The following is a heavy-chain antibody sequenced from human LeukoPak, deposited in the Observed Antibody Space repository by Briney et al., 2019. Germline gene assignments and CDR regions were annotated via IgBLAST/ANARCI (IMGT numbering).Heavy chain of an antibody. D-gene: IGHD1-26*01. Sequence: GEALKISCKGSGYSFTSYWIGWLRQMPGKGLEWMGIIYPGDSDTRYSPSFQGQVTISADKSLSTAYLQWSSLKASDTAMYYCARGGGSSHTAYMNWGQGSPVTVSS. CDR2: IYPGDSDT. V-gene: IGHV5-51*01. J-gene: IGHJ4*02. CDR3: ARGGGSSHTAYMN. CDR1: GYSFTSYW.